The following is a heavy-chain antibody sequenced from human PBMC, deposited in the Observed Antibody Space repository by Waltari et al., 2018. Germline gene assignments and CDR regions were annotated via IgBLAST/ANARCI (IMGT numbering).Heavy chain of an antibody. V-gene: IGHV1-69*01. CDR3: ARGETGTTKNYYYYMDV. CDR2: ITPIFGTA. Sequence: QVQLVQSGAEVKKPGSSVKVSCKASGGTFSSYAISWVRQAPGQGLEWMGGITPIFGTANYAQKFQGRVTITADESTSTAYMELSSLRSEDTAVYYCARGETGTTKNYYYYMDVWGKGTTVTVSS. D-gene: IGHD1-1*01. J-gene: IGHJ6*03. CDR1: GGTFSSYA.